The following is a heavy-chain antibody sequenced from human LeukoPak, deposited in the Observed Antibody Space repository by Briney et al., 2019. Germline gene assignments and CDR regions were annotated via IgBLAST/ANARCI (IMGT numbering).Heavy chain of an antibody. J-gene: IGHJ4*02. CDR3: ARSLWPEDY. CDR2: IKQDGSEK. D-gene: IGHD1-14*01. V-gene: IGHV3-7*01. CDR1: GFTFSSYW. Sequence: GGSLRLSCAASGFTFSSYWMSWARQAPGKGLEWVANIKQDGSEKNYVDSVKGRFTISRDNAQNSLYLQMNSLRVDDTAVYYCARSLWPEDYWGQGTLVTVSS.